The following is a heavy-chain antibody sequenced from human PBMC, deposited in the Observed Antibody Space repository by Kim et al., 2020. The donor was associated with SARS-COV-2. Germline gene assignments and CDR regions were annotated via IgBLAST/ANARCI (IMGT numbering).Heavy chain of an antibody. J-gene: IGHJ4*02. Sequence: GGSLRLSCAASGFTVSSNYMSWVRQAPGKGLEWVSVIYSGGSTYYADSVKGRFTISRDNSKNTLYLQMNSLRAEDTAVYYCARDMITFGGGYFDYWGQGTLVTVSS. CDR2: IYSGGST. V-gene: IGHV3-53*01. D-gene: IGHD3-16*01. CDR1: GFTVSSNY. CDR3: ARDMITFGGGYFDY.